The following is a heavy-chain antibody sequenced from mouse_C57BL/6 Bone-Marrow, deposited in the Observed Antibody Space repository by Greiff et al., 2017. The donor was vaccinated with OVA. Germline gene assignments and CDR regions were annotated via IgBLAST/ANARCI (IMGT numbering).Heavy chain of an antibody. Sequence: ESGAELARPGASVKLSCKASGYTFTSYGISWVKQRTGQGLEWIGEIYPRSGNTYYNEKFKGTATLTADKSSSTAYMELRSLTSEDSAVYFCAVRGLYYYGSSSAWFAYWGQGTLVTVSA. V-gene: IGHV1-81*01. CDR1: GYTFTSYG. J-gene: IGHJ3*01. CDR3: AVRGLYYYGSSSAWFAY. CDR2: IYPRSGNT. D-gene: IGHD1-1*01.